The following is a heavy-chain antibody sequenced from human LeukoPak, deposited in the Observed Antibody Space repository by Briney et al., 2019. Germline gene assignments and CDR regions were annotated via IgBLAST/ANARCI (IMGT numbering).Heavy chain of an antibody. D-gene: IGHD2-21*02. Sequence: GGSLRLSSAASGFNFANHAMSWVRQTAGKGLEWVSAISGGGDITYYADSVKGRFTISRDNSKDTLFLQMHSLRPGDTAVYYCVREDTPATANYWGQGTLVTISS. CDR2: ISGGGDIT. V-gene: IGHV3-23*01. CDR1: GFNFANHA. CDR3: VREDTPATANY. J-gene: IGHJ4*02.